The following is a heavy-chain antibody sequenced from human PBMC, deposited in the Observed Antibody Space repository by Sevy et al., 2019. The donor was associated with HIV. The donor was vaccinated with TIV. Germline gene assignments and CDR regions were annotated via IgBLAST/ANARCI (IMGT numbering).Heavy chain of an antibody. D-gene: IGHD6-19*01. J-gene: IGHJ4*02. CDR1: GFTFSSYW. V-gene: IGHV3-7*01. Sequence: GGSLRLSCAASGFTFSSYWMSWVRQAPGKGLEWVANIKQDGSEKYYVDSVKGRFTISRDNAKNSLYLQMNSLGAEDTAVYYWASSQGRHWSSGWYVGYWGQGTLVTVSS. CDR2: IKQDGSEK. CDR3: ASSQGRHWSSGWYVGY.